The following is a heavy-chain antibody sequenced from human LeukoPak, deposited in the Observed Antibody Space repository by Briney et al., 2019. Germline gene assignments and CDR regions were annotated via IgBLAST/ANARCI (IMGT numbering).Heavy chain of an antibody. Sequence: PSETLSLTCTVSGGSISSYYWSWTRQPAGKGLEWIGRIYISGSGSTNYNPSLKSRVTMSVDTSKNQFSLKLSSVTAADTAVYYCARAKPPYCSGGSCYGNYYYYYYMDVWGKGTTVTISS. V-gene: IGHV4-4*07. CDR2: IYISGSGST. D-gene: IGHD2-15*01. CDR3: ARAKPPYCSGGSCYGNYYYYYYMDV. J-gene: IGHJ6*03. CDR1: GGSISSYY.